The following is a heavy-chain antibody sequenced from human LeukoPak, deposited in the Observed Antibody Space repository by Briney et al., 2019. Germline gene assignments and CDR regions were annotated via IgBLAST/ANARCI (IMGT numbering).Heavy chain of an antibody. Sequence: GASVKVSCKASGYTFTSYDINWVRQATGQGLEWMGWMNPNSGNTGYAQKFQGRVTMTEDTSTDTAYMELSSLRSEDTAVYYCATPSRSIAVAGDYYYYYGMDVWGQGTTVTVSS. CDR2: MNPNSGNT. J-gene: IGHJ6*02. CDR3: ATPSRSIAVAGDYYYYYGMDV. D-gene: IGHD6-19*01. V-gene: IGHV1-8*01. CDR1: GYTFTSYD.